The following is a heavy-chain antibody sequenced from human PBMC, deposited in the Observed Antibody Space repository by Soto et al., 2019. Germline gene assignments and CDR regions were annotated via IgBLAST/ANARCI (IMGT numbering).Heavy chain of an antibody. Sequence: QVQLVQSGAEVKKPGASVKVSCKASGYTFTSYGISWVRQAPGQGLEWMGWISAYNGNTNYAQKLQGRVTMTTATSTSTAYMELRSLRSDDTAVYYCARVFMGSGSYPKIYYYYYYVDVGGKGTTVTVSS. CDR3: ARVFMGSGSYPKIYYYYYYVDV. J-gene: IGHJ6*03. CDR2: ISAYNGNT. CDR1: GYTFTSYG. V-gene: IGHV1-18*01. D-gene: IGHD3-10*01.